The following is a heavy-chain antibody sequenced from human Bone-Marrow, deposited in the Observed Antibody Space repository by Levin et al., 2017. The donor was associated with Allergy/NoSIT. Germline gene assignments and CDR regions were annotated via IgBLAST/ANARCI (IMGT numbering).Heavy chain of an antibody. CDR1: GGSISGYY. D-gene: IGHD4-23*01. CDR3: ARASPSGGNSCYYYYMDV. Sequence: SQTLSLTCTVSGGSISGYYWSWIRQPPEKGLEWIGYIYYSGSTKYNASLKSRVTISVDTSKNQFSLKLTSVTAADPDTYYCARASPSGGNSCYYYYMDVWGKGTTVTVSS. V-gene: IGHV4-59*01. J-gene: IGHJ6*03. CDR2: IYYSGST.